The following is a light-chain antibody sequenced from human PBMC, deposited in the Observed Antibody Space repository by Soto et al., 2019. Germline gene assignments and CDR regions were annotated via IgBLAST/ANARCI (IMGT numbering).Light chain of an antibody. CDR1: QSVANY. CDR3: QQRSSWPLT. CDR2: DTS. J-gene: IGKJ5*01. V-gene: IGKV3-11*01. Sequence: PGERATLSCRASQSVANYLAWYQQKPGQAPRLLIHDTSDRATGIPARFSGSGSGTDFTLTISSLEPEDFAVYYCQQRSSWPLTFVQGTRLEI.